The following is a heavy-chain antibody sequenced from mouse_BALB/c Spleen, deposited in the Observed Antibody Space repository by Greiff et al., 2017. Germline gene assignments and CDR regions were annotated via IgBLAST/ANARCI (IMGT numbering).Heavy chain of an antibody. Sequence: VMLVESGPGLVAPSQSLSITCTVSGFSLTSYGVHWVRQPPGKGLEWLGVIWAGGSTNYNSALMSRLSISKDNSKSQVFLKMNSLQTDDTAMYYCAREPGYYDYDPFAYWGQGTLVTVSA. CDR2: IWAGGST. D-gene: IGHD2-4*01. J-gene: IGHJ3*01. CDR1: GFSLTSYG. V-gene: IGHV2-9*02. CDR3: AREPGYYDYDPFAY.